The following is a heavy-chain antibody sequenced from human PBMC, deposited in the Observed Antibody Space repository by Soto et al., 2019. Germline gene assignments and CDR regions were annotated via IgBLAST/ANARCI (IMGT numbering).Heavy chain of an antibody. J-gene: IGHJ4*02. CDR3: ARHSPDFDWLSQFDY. V-gene: IGHV4-59*08. CDR1: GGSISSYY. Sequence: QVQLQESGPGLVKPSETLSLTCTVSGGSISSYYWSWIRQTPGKGLEWIGYIFYFGSTNYNPSLKSRVTLSMDTSKNQLSLKLSSVTAADTAVYYCARHSPDFDWLSQFDYWGQGTLVTVSS. D-gene: IGHD3-9*01. CDR2: IFYFGST.